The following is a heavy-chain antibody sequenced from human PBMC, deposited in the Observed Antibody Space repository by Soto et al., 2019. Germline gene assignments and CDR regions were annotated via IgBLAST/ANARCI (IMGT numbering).Heavy chain of an antibody. CDR2: INHSGST. V-gene: IGHV4-34*01. Sequence: PSETLSLTCAVYGGSFSGYYWSWIRQPPGKGLEWIGEINHSGSTNYNPSLKSRVTISVDTSKNQFSLKLSSVTAADTAVYYCARQILTGQQPTYYFDYWGQGTLVTVSS. CDR3: ARQILTGQQPTYYFDY. D-gene: IGHD3-9*01. CDR1: GGSFSGYY. J-gene: IGHJ4*02.